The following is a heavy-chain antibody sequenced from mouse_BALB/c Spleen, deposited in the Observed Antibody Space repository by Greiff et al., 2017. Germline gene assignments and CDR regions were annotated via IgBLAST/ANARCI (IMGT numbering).Heavy chain of an antibody. CDR1: GYAFSSYW. V-gene: IGHV1-80*01. Sequence: QVQLKQSGAELVRPGSSVKISCKASGYAFSSYWMNWVKQRPGQGLEWIGQIYPGDGDTNYNGKFKGKATLTADKSSSTAYMQLSSLTSEDSAVYFCAEGNRFDDWGQGTTLTVSS. CDR3: AEGNRFDD. D-gene: IGHD2-1*01. J-gene: IGHJ2*01. CDR2: IYPGDGDT.